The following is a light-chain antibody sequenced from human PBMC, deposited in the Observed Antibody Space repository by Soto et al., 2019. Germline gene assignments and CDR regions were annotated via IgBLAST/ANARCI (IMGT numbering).Light chain of an antibody. CDR3: QHLSTYPRT. CDR1: QGISSY. CDR2: AAS. J-gene: IGKJ1*01. Sequence: IQLTKSPSSLSASVGDRVTITCRASQGISSYLAWYQQRPGKAPELLIYAASTLQSGVSSRFSGSGSGTDFTLTISSLQPEDFATYYCQHLSTYPRTFGPGTKVEIK. V-gene: IGKV1-9*01.